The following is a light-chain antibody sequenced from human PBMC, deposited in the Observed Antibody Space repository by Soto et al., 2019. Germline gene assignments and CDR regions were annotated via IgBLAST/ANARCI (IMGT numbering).Light chain of an antibody. J-gene: IGKJ1*01. Sequence: EIVMTQSPAPLSVSPGGRATLSCRASQSISDTLAWYQQKPGQAPRLLIYSASRRATGFPARFSGSGSGTDCTLTISSLQSEDVAVYYCQQYNNWPWTLGQGTKVDIK. V-gene: IGKV3-15*01. CDR2: SAS. CDR3: QQYNNWPWT. CDR1: QSISDT.